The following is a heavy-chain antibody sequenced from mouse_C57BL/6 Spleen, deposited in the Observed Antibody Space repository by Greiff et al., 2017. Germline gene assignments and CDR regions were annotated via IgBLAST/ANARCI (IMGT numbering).Heavy chain of an antibody. J-gene: IGHJ2*01. CDR2: IYPRDGST. CDR1: GYTFTSYD. CDR3: ARDYYGSSYDY. Sequence: VKLVESGPELVKPGASVKLSCKASGYTFTSYDINWVKQRPGQGLEWIGWIYPRDGSTKYNEKLKGKATLTVDTSSSTAYMELHSLTSEDSAVYFCARDYYGSSYDYWGQGTTLTVSS. D-gene: IGHD1-1*01. V-gene: IGHV1-85*01.